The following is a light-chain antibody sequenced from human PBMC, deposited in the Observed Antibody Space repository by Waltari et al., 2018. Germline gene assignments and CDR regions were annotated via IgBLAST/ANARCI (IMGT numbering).Light chain of an antibody. CDR2: DTC. CDR3: QLRTYWPALT. Sequence: EIVLTQSPATLSLSPGERATLSCRASQSVDKYFAWYQKKPGQAPRLLIYDTCIRATGTPARFSGSGSGTDFTLTISSLEPEDFAVYYCQLRTYWPALTFGGGTKVEIK. CDR1: QSVDKY. J-gene: IGKJ4*01. V-gene: IGKV3-11*01.